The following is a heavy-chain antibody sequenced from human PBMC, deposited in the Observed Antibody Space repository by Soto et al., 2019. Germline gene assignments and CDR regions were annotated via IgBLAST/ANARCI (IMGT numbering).Heavy chain of an antibody. CDR1: GLTFSNYG. V-gene: IGHV3-33*01. CDR2: ILYDGSNK. Sequence: QVQFVASGGDGVQPGRSLRLSCAASGLTFSNYGMHWARQAPGTGLEWVAAILYDGSNKYYADSVKGRFTISRDNSKNTLSRQTSRLRSDDVAVYYCGGETYSFASCGQGPRVTVSS. J-gene: IGHJ4*02. CDR3: GGETYSFAS.